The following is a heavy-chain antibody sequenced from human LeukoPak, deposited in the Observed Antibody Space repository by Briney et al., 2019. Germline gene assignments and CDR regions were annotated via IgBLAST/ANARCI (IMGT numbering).Heavy chain of an antibody. CDR3: AKDRAGGYCSGGSCSRIYYYYGMDV. CDR2: ISGSGGST. CDR1: GFTFSSYA. D-gene: IGHD2-15*01. J-gene: IGHJ6*04. V-gene: IGHV3-23*01. Sequence: GGSLRLSCAASGFTFSSYAMSWVRQAPGKGLEWVSAISGSGGSTYYADSVKGRFTISRDNSKNTLYLQMNSLRAEDTAVYYCAKDRAGGYCSGGSCSRIYYYYGMDVWGKGTRSPSPQ.